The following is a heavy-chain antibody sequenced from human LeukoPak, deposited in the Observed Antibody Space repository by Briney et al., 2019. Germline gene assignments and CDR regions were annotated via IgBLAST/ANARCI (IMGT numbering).Heavy chain of an antibody. D-gene: IGHD2-15*01. CDR1: GFTFSSYS. CDR2: ISSSSSYI. J-gene: IGHJ5*02. CDR3: AGSERRVADP. Sequence: GGSLRLSCAASGFTFSSYSVNWVRQAPGKGLEWVSSISSSSSYIYYAVSVKGRFTISRDHAKTSLSMQMNSLRAEDTAVYYCAGSERRVADPWGQGTLVTVSS. V-gene: IGHV3-21*01.